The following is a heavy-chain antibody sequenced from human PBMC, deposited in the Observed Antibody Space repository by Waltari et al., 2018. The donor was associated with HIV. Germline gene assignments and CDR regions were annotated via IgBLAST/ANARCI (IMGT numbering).Heavy chain of an antibody. CDR1: GGSFTAYY. V-gene: IGHV4-34*02. Sequence: QVQLQQWGTGLLMPSETLSLTCAVYGGSFTAYYWTWIRQSPGNGLEWIGEIDHRGSTNYKRSLKSRVTISVGASKNQFALKLTSVTAADTGLYYCARGAHTSIFGVVKYFQPWGQGTLVIVSS. CDR3: ARGAHTSIFGVVKYFQP. D-gene: IGHD3-3*01. J-gene: IGHJ1*01. CDR2: IDHRGST.